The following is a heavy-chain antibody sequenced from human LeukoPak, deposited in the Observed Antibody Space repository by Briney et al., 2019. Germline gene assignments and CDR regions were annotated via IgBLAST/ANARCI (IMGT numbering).Heavy chain of an antibody. V-gene: IGHV3-23*01. D-gene: IGHD3-22*01. CDR1: GFTFSSYS. CDR3: AKDRGIYYYDSSGSPSYFDY. CDR2: ITGSGAYT. J-gene: IGHJ4*02. Sequence: GGSLRLSCAASGFTFSSYSMYWVRQAPGKGLEGVSAITGSGAYTNYADSVKGRFTISRDNSKNTIYLQMNSLRAEDMALYYCAKDRGIYYYDSSGSPSYFDYWGQGTLVTVSS.